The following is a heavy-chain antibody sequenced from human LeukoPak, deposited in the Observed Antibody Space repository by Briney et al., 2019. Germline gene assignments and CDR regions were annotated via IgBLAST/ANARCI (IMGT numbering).Heavy chain of an antibody. Sequence: GGSLRLSCAASGFTFSTYEMNWVRQAPGKGLEWVSAISGSGGSTYYADSVKGRFTISRDNSKNTLYLQMNSLRAEDTAVYYCAKDFSKYGWYLYWGQGTLVTVSS. CDR1: GFTFSTYE. CDR3: AKDFSKYGWYLY. D-gene: IGHD6-19*01. J-gene: IGHJ4*02. CDR2: ISGSGGST. V-gene: IGHV3-23*01.